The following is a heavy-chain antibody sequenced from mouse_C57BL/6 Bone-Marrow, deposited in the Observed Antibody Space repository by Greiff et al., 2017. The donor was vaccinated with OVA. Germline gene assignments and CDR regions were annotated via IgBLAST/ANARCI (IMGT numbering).Heavy chain of an antibody. CDR2: IYPGSGNT. V-gene: IGHV1-66*01. CDR3: ARGEASYYDYDWGN. J-gene: IGHJ2*01. CDR1: GYSFTSYY. D-gene: IGHD2-4*01. Sequence: QVQLQQSGPELVKPGASVKISCKASGYSFTSYYIHWVKQRPGQGLEWIGWIYPGSGNTKYNEKFKGKATLTADTSSSTAYMQLSSLTSEDSAVYYCARGEASYYDYDWGNWGQGTTLTVSS.